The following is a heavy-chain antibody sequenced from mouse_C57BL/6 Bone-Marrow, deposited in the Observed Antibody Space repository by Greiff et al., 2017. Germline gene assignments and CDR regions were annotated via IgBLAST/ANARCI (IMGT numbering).Heavy chain of an antibody. CDR1: GYTFTSYW. V-gene: IGHV1-64*01. J-gene: IGHJ2*01. CDR2: IHPNGGST. CDR3: ARAGGYYGG. D-gene: IGHD2-3*01. Sequence: QVQLQQPGAELVKPGASVKLSCKASGYTFTSYWMHWVKQRPGQGLEWIGMIHPNGGSTNYNEKFKGKATLTVDKSSSTAYMQLSSLTSEDSAVXYCARAGGYYGGWGQGTTLTVSS.